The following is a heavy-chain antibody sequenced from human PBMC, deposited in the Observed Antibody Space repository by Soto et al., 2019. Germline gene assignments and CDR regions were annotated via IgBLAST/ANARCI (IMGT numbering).Heavy chain of an antibody. J-gene: IGHJ5*01. CDR2: FYYTGST. CDR1: GGSVSSGNYY. D-gene: IGHD1-1*01. V-gene: IGHV4-61*03. Sequence: SETLSLTCTVSGGSVSSGNYYWSWIRQPPGKGLEWIGYFYYTGSTNYNPSLKSRVTISVDASKNHFSLKLSSVTAADTAMYDCARGPGYRTIFDGWGQRTLVTVSS. CDR3: ARGPGYRTIFDG.